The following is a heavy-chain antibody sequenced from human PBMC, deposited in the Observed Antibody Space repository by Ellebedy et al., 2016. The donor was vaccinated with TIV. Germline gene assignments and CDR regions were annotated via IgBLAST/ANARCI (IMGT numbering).Heavy chain of an antibody. Sequence: GESLKISCAASGFTFSSYVMSWVRQAPGKGLEWVSAISGSGGDTYYADSVKGRFTISRDNSKNTRYLQMNSLRAEDTAVYYCARALVGWVTLDYWGQGTLVTVSS. CDR3: ARALVGWVTLDY. J-gene: IGHJ4*02. CDR2: ISGSGGDT. V-gene: IGHV3-23*01. CDR1: GFTFSSYV. D-gene: IGHD2-21*02.